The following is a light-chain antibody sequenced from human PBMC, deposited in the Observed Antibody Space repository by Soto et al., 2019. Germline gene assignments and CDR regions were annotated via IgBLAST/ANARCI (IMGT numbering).Light chain of an antibody. J-gene: IGKJ1*01. V-gene: IGKV1-5*01. CDR1: QSINRW. CDR2: DAS. CDR3: QEYNSYSWA. Sequence: DIQMSQSPSSLSASIGDSVTITCRASQSINRWFAWYQQKPGRAPKLLIYDASSLQSGVPSRFSGSGSGTEFALTISSLQPDYVATYHCQEYNSYSWAFGQGTKVDI.